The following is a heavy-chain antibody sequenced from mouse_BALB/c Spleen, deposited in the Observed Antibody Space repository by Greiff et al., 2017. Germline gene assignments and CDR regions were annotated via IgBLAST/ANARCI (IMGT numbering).Heavy chain of an antibody. V-gene: IGHV5-15*02. CDR2: ISTLAYSI. CDR3: ARGYYGSSYFDY. Sequence: EVKLMESGGGLVQPGGSRKLSCAASGFTFSDYGMAWVRQAPGKGPEWVAFISTLAYSIYYADTVTGRFTISRENAKNTLYLEMSSLRSEDTAMYYCARGYYGSSYFDYWGQGTTLTVSS. D-gene: IGHD1-1*01. CDR1: GFTFSDYG. J-gene: IGHJ2*01.